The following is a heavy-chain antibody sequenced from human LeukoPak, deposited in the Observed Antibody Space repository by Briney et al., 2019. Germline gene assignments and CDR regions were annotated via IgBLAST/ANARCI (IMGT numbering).Heavy chain of an antibody. CDR3: ARDPLIRDDFWSGYWGNYYYMDV. V-gene: IGHV3-7*01. D-gene: IGHD3-3*01. CDR2: IKQDGSEK. J-gene: IGHJ6*03. Sequence: GGSLRLSCAASGFTFSSYWMSWVRQAPGKGLEWVADIKQDGSEKYYVDSVKGRFTISRDNAKNSLYLQMNSLRAEDAAVYYCARDPLIRDDFWSGYWGNYYYMDVWGKGTTVTVSS. CDR1: GFTFSSYW.